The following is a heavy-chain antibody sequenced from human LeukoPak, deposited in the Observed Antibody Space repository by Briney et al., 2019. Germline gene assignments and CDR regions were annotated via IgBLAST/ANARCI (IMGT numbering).Heavy chain of an antibody. J-gene: IGHJ4*02. CDR3: AKDPYRGSYFDF. Sequence: GRSMRLSCAASRFIFTSYAMRWVSQAPRKGIGWDSAMSGSGRSTYYADSVEGRFTISRENSKNTLYLQTNSLRAEDTAVYYCAKDPYRGSYFDFWGQGTLVTVSS. V-gene: IGHV3-23*01. CDR2: MSGSGRST. CDR1: RFIFTSYA. D-gene: IGHD1-26*01.